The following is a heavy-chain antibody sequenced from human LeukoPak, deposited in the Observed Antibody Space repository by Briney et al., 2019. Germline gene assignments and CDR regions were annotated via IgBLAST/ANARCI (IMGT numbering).Heavy chain of an antibody. CDR1: GFTFSSYE. Sequence: QPGGSLRLSCAASGFTFSSYEMSWVRQAPGKGLEWVSSISGSGGSTYYADSVKGRFTISRDNSNNTLYLQMNTLRAEDTAVYYCANRPGDPYYFDYWGQGTLVTVSS. V-gene: IGHV3-23*01. D-gene: IGHD7-27*01. CDR2: ISGSGGST. J-gene: IGHJ4*02. CDR3: ANRPGDPYYFDY.